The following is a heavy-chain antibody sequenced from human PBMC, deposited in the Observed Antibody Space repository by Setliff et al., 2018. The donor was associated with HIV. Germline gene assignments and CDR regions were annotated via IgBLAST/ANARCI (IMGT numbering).Heavy chain of an antibody. CDR3: ARGSKGGFFDY. CDR1: GGSITSSY. Sequence: SETLSLTCTVSGGSITSSYWSWIRQPAGKGLEWIGRIYTSGSTNYNPSLKSRVTMSIDTSKKQFSLKLSSVTAADTAVYYCARGSKGGFFDYWGQGTLVTVSS. J-gene: IGHJ4*02. V-gene: IGHV4-4*07. D-gene: IGHD3-16*01. CDR2: IYTSGST.